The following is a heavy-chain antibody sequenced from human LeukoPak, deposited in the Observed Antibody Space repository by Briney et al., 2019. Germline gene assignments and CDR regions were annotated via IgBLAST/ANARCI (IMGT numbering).Heavy chain of an antibody. Sequence: PGGSLRLSCAASGFTFSSYSMNWVRQAPGKGLEWVSAISGSGDNTYYADSVKGRFTISRDNSKNTLYLRMHSLRAEDTAVYYCAKNLRVGDRPSDYWGQGTLVTVSS. D-gene: IGHD3-16*01. CDR3: AKNLRVGDRPSDY. V-gene: IGHV3-23*01. CDR1: GFTFSSYS. CDR2: ISGSGDNT. J-gene: IGHJ4*02.